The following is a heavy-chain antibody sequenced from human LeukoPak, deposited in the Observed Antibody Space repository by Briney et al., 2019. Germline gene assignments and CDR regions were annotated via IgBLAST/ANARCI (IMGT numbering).Heavy chain of an antibody. CDR2: IQQDGSQI. V-gene: IGHV3-7*01. J-gene: IGHJ4*02. CDR1: GFTFSNYW. CDR3: ARIGYSSSCTDY. Sequence: GGPLRLSCAASGFTFSNYWMTWVRQAPGKGLEWVANIQQDGSQIYYVDSVKGRFTISRDNAKDSVYLQMNSLRDGDTAVYYCARIGYSSSCTDYWGQGTLVTVSS. D-gene: IGHD2-2*01.